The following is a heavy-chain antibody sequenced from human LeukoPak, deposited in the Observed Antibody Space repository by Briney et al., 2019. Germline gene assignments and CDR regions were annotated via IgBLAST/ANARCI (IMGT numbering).Heavy chain of an antibody. CDR2: IYYSGST. V-gene: IGHV4-39*07. CDR3: ASLVYGSGSYWFDY. Sequence: SETLSLTCTVSGGSISSSSYYWGWIRQPPGKGLEWIGSIYYSGSTYYNPSLKSRVTISVGTSKNQFSLKLSSVTAADTAVYYCASLVYGSGSYWFDYWGQGTLVTVSS. CDR1: GGSISSSSYY. J-gene: IGHJ4*02. D-gene: IGHD3-10*01.